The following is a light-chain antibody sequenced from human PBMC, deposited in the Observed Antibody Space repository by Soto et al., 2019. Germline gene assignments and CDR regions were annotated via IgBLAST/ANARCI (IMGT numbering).Light chain of an antibody. CDR2: DAS. CDR3: HQYGRSPWT. V-gene: IGKV1-13*02. CDR1: QSITNY. Sequence: QIAHSPSSLSVYVGDTVTNNRRASQSITNYLAWFQQKPGKAPKLLIYDASSLESGVPSRFSGSGSGTDFTLTISRVEPEDFAVYYCHQYGRSPWTLGQGTKVDI. J-gene: IGKJ1*01.